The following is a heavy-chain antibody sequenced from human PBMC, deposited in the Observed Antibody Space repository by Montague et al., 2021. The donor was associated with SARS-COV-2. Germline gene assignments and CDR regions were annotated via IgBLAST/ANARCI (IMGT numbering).Heavy chain of an antibody. CDR2: IYYSGST. V-gene: IGHV4-31*03. J-gene: IGHJ5*02. Sequence: TLSLTCTVSGGSISSGGYYWSWIRQHPGKGLEWIGYIYYSGSTYYNPSLKSRLTISVDTSKNRFSLKLSSVTAADTAMYYCARARVGGPTTRYWFDPWGQGTLVTVSS. CDR3: ARARVGGPTTRYWFDP. D-gene: IGHD2-2*01. CDR1: GGSISSGGYY.